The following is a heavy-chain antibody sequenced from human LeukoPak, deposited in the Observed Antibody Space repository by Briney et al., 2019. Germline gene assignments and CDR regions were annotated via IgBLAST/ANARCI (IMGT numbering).Heavy chain of an antibody. J-gene: IGHJ5*02. CDR1: GFTFSDYY. Sequence: GGSLRLSCAASGFTFSDYYMSWIRQAPGKGLEWVSYISSSGSTIYYADSVKGRFTISRDNAKNSLYLQMNSLRAEDTAVYYCAIDRWYLAGWVDPWGQGTLVTVSS. CDR3: AIDRWYLAGWVDP. V-gene: IGHV3-11*01. D-gene: IGHD6-13*01. CDR2: ISSSGSTI.